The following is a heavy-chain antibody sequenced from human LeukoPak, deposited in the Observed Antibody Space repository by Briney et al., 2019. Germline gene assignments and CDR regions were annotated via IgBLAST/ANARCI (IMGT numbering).Heavy chain of an antibody. CDR1: GFAVNNYG. Sequence: GGSLRLSCAASGFAVNNYGMHWVRQAPGKGLEWVAVISYDGSNIYYADSVKGRFTISRDTSKNTLYLQMNSLRAEDTAVYYCARVRWNDWWGQGTLVTVSS. D-gene: IGHD1-1*01. V-gene: IGHV3-30*03. J-gene: IGHJ4*02. CDR3: ARVRWNDW. CDR2: ISYDGSNI.